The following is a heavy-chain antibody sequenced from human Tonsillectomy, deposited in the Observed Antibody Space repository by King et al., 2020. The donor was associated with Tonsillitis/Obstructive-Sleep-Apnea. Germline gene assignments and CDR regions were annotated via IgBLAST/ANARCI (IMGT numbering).Heavy chain of an antibody. D-gene: IGHD3-10*01. CDR2: ITSSSSYT. Sequence: VQLVESGGGLVKPGGSLRLSCAASGFTFSDYYMSWIRQAPGKGLEWVSYITSSSSYTNYADSVKGRFTISRDNAKNSLYLQMNSLRAEDTAVYYCARAVNYYGSGSPPYYFDYWGQGTLVIVSS. CDR1: GFTFSDYY. V-gene: IGHV3-11*05. CDR3: ARAVNYYGSGSPPYYFDY. J-gene: IGHJ4*02.